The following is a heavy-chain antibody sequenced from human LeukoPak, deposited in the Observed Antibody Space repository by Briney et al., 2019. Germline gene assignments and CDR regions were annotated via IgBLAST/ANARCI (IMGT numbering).Heavy chain of an antibody. D-gene: IGHD3-22*01. CDR1: GGSIRSSSYY. CDR2: IYYSGST. J-gene: IGHJ4*02. Sequence: KPSETLSLTCSVSGGSIRSSSYYWGWIRQPPGKGVEWVGSIYYSGSTYYNPSLKSRVTISVDTSKNQFSLKLSSVTAADTAVYYCARDSQRIYDSSLVILWGQGTLVTVSS. V-gene: IGHV4-39*07. CDR3: ARDSQRIYDSSLVIL.